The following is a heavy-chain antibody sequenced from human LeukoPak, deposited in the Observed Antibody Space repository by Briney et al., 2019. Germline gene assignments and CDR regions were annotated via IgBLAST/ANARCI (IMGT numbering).Heavy chain of an antibody. CDR2: IYHSGST. J-gene: IGHJ6*03. CDR3: ARDSRLGYCSGGSCPAYYYYYYMDV. CDR1: GGSISSSNW. Sequence: SGTLSLTCAVSGGSISSSNWWSWVRQPPGKGLEWIGEIYHSGSTNYNPSLKSRVTISVDKSKNQFSLKLSSVTAADTAVYYCARDSRLGYCSGGSCPAYYYYYYMDVWGKGTTVTVSS. V-gene: IGHV4-4*02. D-gene: IGHD2-15*01.